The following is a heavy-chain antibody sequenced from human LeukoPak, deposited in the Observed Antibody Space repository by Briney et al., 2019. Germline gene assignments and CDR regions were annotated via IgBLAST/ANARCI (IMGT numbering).Heavy chain of an antibody. CDR3: ASLSIGPSPYFYYYMDV. Sequence: SETLSLTCTVSGGSISSYYWSWIRQPPGKGLEWIGYIYYSGSTIYNPSLKSPVTISMDTSKNQFSLKMRSVTAADTAVYYCASLSIGPSPYFYYYMDVWGKGTSVTVSS. CDR2: IYYSGST. J-gene: IGHJ6*03. V-gene: IGHV4-59*08. D-gene: IGHD2-21*01. CDR1: GGSISSYY.